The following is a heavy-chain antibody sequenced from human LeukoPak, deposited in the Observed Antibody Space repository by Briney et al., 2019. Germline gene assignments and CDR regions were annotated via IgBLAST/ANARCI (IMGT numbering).Heavy chain of an antibody. CDR3: ANGIYSYERGSSYNPGGPFVS. Sequence: GGSLRLSCAASGLTFDNYAMRWVRQAPGKGLEWVSSIVWIVGITDFADSVKGRLTISRDKAENALSLQMNSLIPADTGFYFCANGIYSYERGSSYNPGGPFVSWGGRTLVTVSS. V-gene: IGHV3-9*01. J-gene: IGHJ4*02. D-gene: IGHD3-10*01. CDR1: GLTFDNYA. CDR2: IVWIVGIT.